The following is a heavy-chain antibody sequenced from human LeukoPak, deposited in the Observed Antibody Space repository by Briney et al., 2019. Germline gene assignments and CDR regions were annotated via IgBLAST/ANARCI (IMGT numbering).Heavy chain of an antibody. V-gene: IGHV1-2*04. CDR2: INPNSGGT. Sequence: GASVKVSCKASGYTFTGHYMHWVRQAPGQGLEWMGWINPNSGGTNYAQKFQGWVTMTRDTSISTAYMELSRLRSDDTAVYYCARMYSSGAFDIWGQGTMVTVSS. D-gene: IGHD6-19*01. CDR3: ARMYSSGAFDI. J-gene: IGHJ3*02. CDR1: GYTFTGHY.